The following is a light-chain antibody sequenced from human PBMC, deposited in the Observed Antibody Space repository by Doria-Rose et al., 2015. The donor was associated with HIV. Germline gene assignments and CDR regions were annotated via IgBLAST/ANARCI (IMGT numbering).Light chain of an antibody. Sequence: TQSPGTLSLSQGERATLSCRASPRFSSTYLAWYQQKPGQAPSLLIYDGYTRATDIPDRFSASGSGIDSTLTINRQEPEDFALYYCHQYGTSWTFGQGTKVEI. V-gene: IGKV3-20*01. CDR3: HQYGTSWT. CDR1: PRFSSTY. J-gene: IGKJ1*01. CDR2: DGY.